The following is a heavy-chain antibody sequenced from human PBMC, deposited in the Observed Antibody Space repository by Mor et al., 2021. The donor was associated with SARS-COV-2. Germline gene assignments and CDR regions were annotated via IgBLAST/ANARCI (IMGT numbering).Heavy chain of an antibody. Sequence: NPSLKSRVTISEDTSKNQFSLKLNSVTAADTAVYYCARLQWLAYYYYMDVWGKGTTVTVSS. V-gene: IGHV4-61*07. J-gene: IGHJ6*03. CDR3: ARLQWLAYYYYMDV. D-gene: IGHD3-22*01.